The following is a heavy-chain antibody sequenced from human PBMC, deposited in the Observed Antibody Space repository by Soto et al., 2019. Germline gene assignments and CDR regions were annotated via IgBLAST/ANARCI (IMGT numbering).Heavy chain of an antibody. CDR2: ISACNGNT. J-gene: IGHJ2*01. V-gene: IGHV1-18*01. CDR3: ARAYCGGDCYSLLRYFDL. CDR1: GYTFTSYG. Sequence: ASVKVSCKASGYTFTSYGISWVRQAPGQGLEWMGWISACNGNTNYAQKLQGRVTMTTDTSTSTAYMELRSLRSDDTAVYYCARAYCGGDCYSLLRYFDLWGRGTLVTVSS. D-gene: IGHD2-21*01.